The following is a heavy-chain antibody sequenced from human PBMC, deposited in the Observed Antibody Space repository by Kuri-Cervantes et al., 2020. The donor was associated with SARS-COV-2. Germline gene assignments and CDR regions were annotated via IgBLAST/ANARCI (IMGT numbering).Heavy chain of an antibody. CDR3: ARARFDAFDI. Sequence: GGSLRLSCAASGFTFSSYAMSWVRQAPGKGLEWVSAISSSGSTIYYADSVKGRFTISRDNAKNSLYLQMNSLRAEDTAVYYCARARFDAFDIWGQGTMVTVSS. J-gene: IGHJ3*02. CDR2: ISSSGSTI. V-gene: IGHV3-48*03. CDR1: GFTFSSYA. D-gene: IGHD4-17*01.